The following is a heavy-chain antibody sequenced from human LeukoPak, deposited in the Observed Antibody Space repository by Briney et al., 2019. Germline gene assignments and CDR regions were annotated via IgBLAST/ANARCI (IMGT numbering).Heavy chain of an antibody. Sequence: PGGSLRLSCAASGFTVSSNYMSWLRQAPGKGLEWVSVIYSGGSTYYADSVKGRFTISRDNSKNTLYLQMNSLRAEDTAVYYCARPDDSSGVGAFDIWGQGTMVTVSS. J-gene: IGHJ3*02. CDR1: GFTVSSNY. D-gene: IGHD3-22*01. CDR3: ARPDDSSGVGAFDI. V-gene: IGHV3-53*01. CDR2: IYSGGST.